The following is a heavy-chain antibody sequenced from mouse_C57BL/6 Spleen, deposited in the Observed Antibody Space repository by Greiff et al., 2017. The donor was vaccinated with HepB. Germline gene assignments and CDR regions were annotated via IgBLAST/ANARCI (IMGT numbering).Heavy chain of an antibody. V-gene: IGHV1-26*01. Sequence: VQLQQSGPELVKPGASVKISCKASGYTFTDYYMNWVKQSHGKSLEWIGDINPNNGGTSYNQKFKGKATLTVDKSSSTAYMEHRSLTSEDSAVYYCAREAVLLFDYWGQGTTLTVSS. CDR1: GYTFTDYY. J-gene: IGHJ2*01. D-gene: IGHD1-1*01. CDR2: INPNNGGT. CDR3: AREAVLLFDY.